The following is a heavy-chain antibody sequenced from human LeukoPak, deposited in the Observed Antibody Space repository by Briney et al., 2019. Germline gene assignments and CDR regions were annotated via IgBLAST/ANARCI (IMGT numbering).Heavy chain of an antibody. CDR3: AKDVSSGMDV. D-gene: IGHD3-16*02. CDR1: GFIFRNYG. J-gene: IGHJ6*03. Sequence: GGSLRLSCAASGFIFRNYGMHWVRQAPGKGLEWVAFIRYDGSTKSYAASVKGRFTISRDNSENTLYLQMSSLGPGDTAVYYRAKDVSSGMDVWGKGTTVTVSS. V-gene: IGHV3-30*02. CDR2: IRYDGSTK.